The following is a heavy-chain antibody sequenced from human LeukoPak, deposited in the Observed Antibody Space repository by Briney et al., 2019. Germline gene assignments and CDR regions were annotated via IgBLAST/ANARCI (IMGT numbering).Heavy chain of an antibody. Sequence: SETLSPTCTVSGGSISSYYWSWIRQPPGKGLEWIGSIYYSGSTYYNPSLKSRVTISVDTSKNQFSLKLSSVTAADMAVYYCASGSEDYDFWSGYSTFDIWGQGTMVTVSS. D-gene: IGHD3-3*01. J-gene: IGHJ3*02. V-gene: IGHV4-39*01. CDR3: ASGSEDYDFWSGYSTFDI. CDR1: GGSISSYY. CDR2: IYYSGST.